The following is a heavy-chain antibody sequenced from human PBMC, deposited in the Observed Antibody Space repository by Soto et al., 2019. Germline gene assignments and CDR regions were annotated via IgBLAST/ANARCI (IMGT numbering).Heavy chain of an antibody. D-gene: IGHD5-12*01. CDR1: GFTFSIYA. J-gene: IGHJ3*01. CDR2: ISTRGGST. V-gene: IGHV3-23*01. Sequence: EIQLLESGGGFVQPGGSLRLSCAASGFTFSIYAMSWVRQATGKGLEWVSGISTRGGSTNYADSVKGRFTISRDNSKNTLYLQMSSLRADDTAVYYCAKDNFDYDAFDAWGQGTMVTVSS. CDR3: AKDNFDYDAFDA.